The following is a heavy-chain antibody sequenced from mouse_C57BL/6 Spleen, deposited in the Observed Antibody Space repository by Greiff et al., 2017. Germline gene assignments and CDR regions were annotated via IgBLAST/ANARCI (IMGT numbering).Heavy chain of an antibody. Sequence: VQLQQSGPELVKPGASVKISCKASGYSFTDSNMNWVKQRNGKSLEWIGVINPNYGTTSYNQKFKGKATLTVDQSSSTAYMQLNSLTSKDSTVYDCARGDYGSSPYFDYWGQGTTLTVSS. CDR2: INPNYGTT. V-gene: IGHV1-39*01. CDR3: ARGDYGSSPYFDY. J-gene: IGHJ2*01. CDR1: GYSFTDSN. D-gene: IGHD1-1*01.